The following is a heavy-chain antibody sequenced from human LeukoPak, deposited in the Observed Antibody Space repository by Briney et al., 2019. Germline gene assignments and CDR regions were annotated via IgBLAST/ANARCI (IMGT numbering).Heavy chain of an antibody. CDR2: IIPIFGTA. CDR3: ARGKVGATEAFDI. J-gene: IGHJ3*02. CDR1: GGTFSSYA. D-gene: IGHD1-26*01. Sequence: SVKVSCKASGGTFSSYAISWVRQAPGQGLEWMGGIIPIFGTANYAQKFQGRVTITTDESTSTAYMELSSLRSEDTAVYYCARGKVGATEAFDIWGQGTKVTVSS. V-gene: IGHV1-69*05.